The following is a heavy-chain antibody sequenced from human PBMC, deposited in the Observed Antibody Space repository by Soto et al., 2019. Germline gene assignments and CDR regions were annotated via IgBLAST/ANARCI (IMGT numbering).Heavy chain of an antibody. Sequence: PGGSLRLSCAASGFTFSSYAMSWVRQAPGKGLEWVSAISGSGGSTYYADSVKGRFTISRDNSKNTLYLQMNSLRAEDTAVYYCAKDRNYVVVAAGAFDIWGQGTMVTVSS. CDR1: GFTFSSYA. J-gene: IGHJ3*02. V-gene: IGHV3-23*01. CDR2: ISGSGGST. CDR3: AKDRNYVVVAAGAFDI. D-gene: IGHD2-15*01.